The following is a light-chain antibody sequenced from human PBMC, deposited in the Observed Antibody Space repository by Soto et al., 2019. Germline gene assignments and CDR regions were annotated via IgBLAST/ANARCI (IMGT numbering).Light chain of an antibody. Sequence: EIVMTQSPATLSVSPGERATLSCRASQSISSNLAWYQQKPGQAPRLLIYGASSRATGIPDRFSASGSGTDFTLTIRGLEPEDFAVYYCQQYDNSPETFGQGTKVDIK. CDR2: GAS. CDR3: QQYDNSPET. J-gene: IGKJ1*01. V-gene: IGKV3-20*01. CDR1: QSISSN.